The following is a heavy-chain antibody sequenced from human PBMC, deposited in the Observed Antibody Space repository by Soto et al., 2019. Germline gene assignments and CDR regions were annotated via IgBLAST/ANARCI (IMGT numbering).Heavy chain of an antibody. Sequence: QAQLQQWGAGLLKPSETLSLTCAVYGGAFSGYYWSWIRQPPGKGLEWIGEINHSRSTNYNPSLKSRVTISVATSKNKFSLKLSSVTAADTAVYYCARVGCDSTSCYSLFDYWGQGTLVTVSS. J-gene: IGHJ4*02. CDR3: ARVGCDSTSCYSLFDY. V-gene: IGHV4-34*01. CDR1: GGAFSGYY. D-gene: IGHD2-2*01. CDR2: INHSRST.